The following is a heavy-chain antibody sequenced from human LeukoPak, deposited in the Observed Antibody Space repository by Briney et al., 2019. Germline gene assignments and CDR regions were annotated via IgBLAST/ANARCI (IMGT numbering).Heavy chain of an antibody. CDR1: GFTFSSYE. J-gene: IGHJ4*02. V-gene: IGHV3-7*01. Sequence: QPGGSLRLSCAASGFTFSSYEMNWVRQAPGKGLEWVANIKQDGSEKYYVDSVKGRFTISRDDAKNSLYLQMNSLRAEDTAVYYCARAVSPWGQLVGYWGQGTLVTVSS. CDR2: IKQDGSEK. D-gene: IGHD6-6*01. CDR3: ARAVSPWGQLVGY.